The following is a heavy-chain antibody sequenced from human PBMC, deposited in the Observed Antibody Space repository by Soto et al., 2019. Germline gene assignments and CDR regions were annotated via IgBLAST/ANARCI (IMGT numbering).Heavy chain of an antibody. D-gene: IGHD1-26*01. V-gene: IGHV2-5*01. J-gene: IGHJ4*02. CDR3: AHRKGGSFDY. Sequence: QITLKESGPALVKPTQTLTLTCTFSGFSLSTSGEGVGWIRQPPGKALEWLAVIYWHDERHSSPSFNTRLALTKDTSKNQVVLIMTNMDPVDTATYYCAHRKGGSFDYWGQGALVTVSS. CDR1: GFSLSTSGEG. CDR2: IYWHDER.